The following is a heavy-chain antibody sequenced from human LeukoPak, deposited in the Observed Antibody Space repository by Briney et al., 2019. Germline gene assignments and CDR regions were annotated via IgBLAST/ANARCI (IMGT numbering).Heavy chain of an antibody. CDR2: INPNSGGT. CDR1: GYTSTGYY. V-gene: IGHV1-2*02. D-gene: IGHD2-2*01. CDR3: AGNRWRCCSSTSCYGDDY. J-gene: IGHJ4*02. Sequence: ASVNVSCKASGYTSTGYYMHWVRQAPGQGLEWMGWINPNSGGTNCAQKFQGRVTMTRDTSISTAYMELSRLRSDDPSVYYCAGNRWRCCSSTSCYGDDYWGQGTLVTVSS.